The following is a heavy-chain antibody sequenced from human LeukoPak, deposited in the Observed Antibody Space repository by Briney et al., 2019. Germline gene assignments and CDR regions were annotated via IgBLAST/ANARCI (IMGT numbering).Heavy chain of an antibody. D-gene: IGHD7-27*01. J-gene: IGHJ4*02. Sequence: SSQTLSLTCAVSGGSISSGGYSWSWIRQPPGKGLEWIGYIYHSGSTNYNPSLKSRVTISVDTSKNQSSLKLSSVTAADTAVYYCARGLTGFDYWGQGTLVTVSS. CDR1: GGSISSGGYS. CDR2: IYHSGST. V-gene: IGHV4-30-2*01. CDR3: ARGLTGFDY.